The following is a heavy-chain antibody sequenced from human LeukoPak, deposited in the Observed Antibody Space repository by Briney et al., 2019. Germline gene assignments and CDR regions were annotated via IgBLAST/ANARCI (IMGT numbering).Heavy chain of an antibody. D-gene: IGHD6-19*01. V-gene: IGHV1-69*13. J-gene: IGHJ4*02. CDR1: GYTFTSYG. Sequence: GASVKVSCKASGYTFTSYGISWVRQAPGQGLEWMGGIIPIFGTANYAQKFQGRVTITADESTSTAYMELSSLRSEDTAVYYCARDVSVAGPSPNFGYWGQGTLVTVSS. CDR2: IIPIFGTA. CDR3: ARDVSVAGPSPNFGY.